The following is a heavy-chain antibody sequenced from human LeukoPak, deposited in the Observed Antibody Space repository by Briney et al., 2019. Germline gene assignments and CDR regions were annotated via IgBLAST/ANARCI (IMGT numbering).Heavy chain of an antibody. CDR1: GGTFSSYA. Sequence: GASVKVSCKASGGTFSSYAISWVRQAPGQGLEWMGRIIPILGIANYAQKFQGRVTMTRNTSISTAYMELSSLRSEDTAVYYCARVGQYYDFWSGYYNYYYYGMDVWGQGTTVTVSS. CDR2: IIPILGIA. CDR3: ARVGQYYDFWSGYYNYYYYGMDV. J-gene: IGHJ6*02. V-gene: IGHV1-69*04. D-gene: IGHD3-3*01.